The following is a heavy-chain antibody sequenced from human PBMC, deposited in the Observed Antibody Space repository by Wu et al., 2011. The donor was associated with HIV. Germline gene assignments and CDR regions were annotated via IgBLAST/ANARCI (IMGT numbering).Heavy chain of an antibody. CDR2: SSATI. D-gene: IGHD1-14*01. V-gene: IGHV3-48*03. CDR3: ARPPTSRSAFDV. J-gene: IGHJ3*01. Sequence: SSATIYYADSVKGRFTISRDNAKNSLYLQMNSLRVEDTAIYYCARPPTSRSAFDVWGQGTMVTVSS.